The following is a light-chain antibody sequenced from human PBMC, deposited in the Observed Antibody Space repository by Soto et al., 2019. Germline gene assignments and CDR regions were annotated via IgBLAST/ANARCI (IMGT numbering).Light chain of an antibody. V-gene: IGLV2-14*01. Sequence: QSVLTQPASVSGSPGQSITISCTGTSSDVGGYNYVSWYQQYPGKAPNLMIYDVSNRPSGISNRFSGSTSGNTASLTISGLQAEDEADYYCSSYTSSSTLYGFGTGTKVTVL. CDR3: SSYTSSSTLYG. CDR2: DVS. J-gene: IGLJ1*01. CDR1: SSDVGGYNY.